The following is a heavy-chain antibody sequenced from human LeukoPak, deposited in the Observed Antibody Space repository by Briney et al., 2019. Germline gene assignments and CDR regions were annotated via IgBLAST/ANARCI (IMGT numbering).Heavy chain of an antibody. Sequence: ASVKVSCKASGYTFTGYYMHWVRHAPGQGLEWMGWINPNSGGTNYAQKFQGRVTMTRDTSISTAYMELSRLRSDDTAVYYCAREHGGLPWFGELDYYMDVWGKGTTVTVYS. CDR2: INPNSGGT. CDR1: GYTFTGYY. J-gene: IGHJ6*03. D-gene: IGHD3-10*01. V-gene: IGHV1-2*02. CDR3: AREHGGLPWFGELDYYMDV.